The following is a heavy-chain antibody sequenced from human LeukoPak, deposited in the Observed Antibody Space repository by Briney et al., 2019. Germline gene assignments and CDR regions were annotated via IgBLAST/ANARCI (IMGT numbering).Heavy chain of an antibody. CDR2: VIPMFATA. D-gene: IGHD4-17*01. V-gene: IGHV1-69*01. CDR3: ARGLHGDYGYFDY. CDR1: GGTFSSYA. Sequence: SVKVACKASGGTFSSYALSWVRQAPGQGLEWMGEVIPMFATANYAPKFQDRVTITADESTSTAYMELRSLRSEDTAVYHCARGLHGDYGYFDYWGQGTLVTVSS. J-gene: IGHJ4*02.